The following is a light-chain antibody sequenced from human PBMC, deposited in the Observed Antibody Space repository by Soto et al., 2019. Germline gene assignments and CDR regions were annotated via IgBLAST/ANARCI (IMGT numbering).Light chain of an antibody. CDR1: QTVGIY. Sequence: LTHAPVTLALSPGERATLSCRASQTVGIYLAWYQQKPGQAPRLLIYGASSRATGIPDRFSGSGSGTDFTLTISRLEPEDFAVYYCQQYGSSPTFGQGTKVDI. V-gene: IGKV3-20*01. CDR3: QQYGSSPT. J-gene: IGKJ1*01. CDR2: GAS.